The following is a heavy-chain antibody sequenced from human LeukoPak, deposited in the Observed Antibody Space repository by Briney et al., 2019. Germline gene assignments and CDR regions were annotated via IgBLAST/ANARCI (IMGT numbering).Heavy chain of an antibody. CDR3: ARGTRGTTALYYFDY. J-gene: IGHJ4*02. CDR1: GFSFSDYW. CDR2: LNADGSTT. V-gene: IGHV3-74*01. Sequence: GGSLRLSCVASGFSFSDYWMHWVRQAPGEGLVWVSRLNADGSTTTYADSVKGRFTISRDNAKSTLYLQMSSLRAGDTAVYYCARGTRGTTALYYFDYWGQGTLVTVSS. D-gene: IGHD1-1*01.